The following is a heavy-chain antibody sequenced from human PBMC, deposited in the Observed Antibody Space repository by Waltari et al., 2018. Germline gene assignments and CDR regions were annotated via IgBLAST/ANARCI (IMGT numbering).Heavy chain of an antibody. J-gene: IGHJ4*02. CDR2: IYTSGRT. CDR1: GGSISSGSYY. CDR3: ARESSSLYYFDY. Sequence: QVQLQESGPGLVKPSQTLSLTCTVSGGSISSGSYYWSWIRQPAGKGLEWIGYIYTSGRTNYNPALKSRVTISVDTSKNQFSLKLSSVTAADTAVYYCARESSSLYYFDYWGQGTLVTVSS. V-gene: IGHV4-61*09. D-gene: IGHD6-19*01.